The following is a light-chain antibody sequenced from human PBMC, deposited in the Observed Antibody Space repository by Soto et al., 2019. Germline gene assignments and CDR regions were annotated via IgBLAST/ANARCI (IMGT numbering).Light chain of an antibody. CDR2: KAD. J-gene: IGKJ1*01. CDR3: QHYNSFSRT. CDR1: DNIVHW. Sequence: DIQMTQSPSTLSSSVGDRVAITCRASDNIVHWVAWYQQKPGKAPKLLIYKADNLADEVPSRFAGSGSGTDFTLTITRLQPDDFATYYCQHYNSFSRTFGQGTKV. V-gene: IGKV1-5*03.